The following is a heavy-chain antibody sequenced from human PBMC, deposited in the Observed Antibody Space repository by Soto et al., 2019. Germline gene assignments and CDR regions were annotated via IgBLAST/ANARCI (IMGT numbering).Heavy chain of an antibody. V-gene: IGHV1-69*13. Sequence: SVKVSCKASGGTFSSYAISWVRQAPGQGLEWMGGIIPIFGTANYAQKFQGRVTITADGSTSTAYMELSSLRSEDTAVYYCARVRIFGVVIIRYYGMDVWGQGTTVTVSS. D-gene: IGHD3-3*01. CDR1: GGTFSSYA. J-gene: IGHJ6*02. CDR2: IIPIFGTA. CDR3: ARVRIFGVVIIRYYGMDV.